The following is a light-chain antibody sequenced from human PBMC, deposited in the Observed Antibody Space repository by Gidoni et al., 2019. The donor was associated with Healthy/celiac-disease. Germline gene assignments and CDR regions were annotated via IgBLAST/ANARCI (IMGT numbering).Light chain of an antibody. CDR3: QQYGSSSWT. J-gene: IGKJ1*01. CDR1: QSVSSSY. Sequence: EIVLTQSTGTLSLSPRERATLSCRASQSVSSSYLAWYQQKPGQAPRLLIYGASSRATGIPDRFSGSGSGTDFTLTINRLEPEDFSVYYCQQYGSSSWTFGQGTKVEIK. V-gene: IGKV3-20*01. CDR2: GAS.